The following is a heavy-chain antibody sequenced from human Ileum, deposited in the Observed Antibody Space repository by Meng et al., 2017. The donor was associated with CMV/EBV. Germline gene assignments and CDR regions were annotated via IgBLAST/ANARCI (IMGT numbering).Heavy chain of an antibody. J-gene: IGHJ5*02. V-gene: IGHV1-8*01. CDR1: GYTFTSYD. D-gene: IGHD3-3*01. CDR3: ARVQAKTYYDFWSGYYLNWFDP. CDR2: MNPNSGNT. Sequence: ASVTVSCKASGYTFTSYDINWVRQATGQGLEWMGWMNPNSGNTGYAQKFQGRVTMTRNTSISTAYMELSSLRSEDTAVYYCARVQAKTYYDFWSGYYLNWFDPWGQGTLVTVSS.